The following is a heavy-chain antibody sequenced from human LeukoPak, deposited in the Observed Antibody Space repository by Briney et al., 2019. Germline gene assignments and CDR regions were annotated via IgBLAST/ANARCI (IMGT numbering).Heavy chain of an antibody. CDR1: GGSISNFY. CDR2: IYYTGTT. D-gene: IGHD6-13*01. CDR3: ARRLAGTEDY. J-gene: IGHJ4*02. V-gene: IGHV4-59*01. Sequence: PSETLSITCSVSGGSISNFYWSWIRQPPGKRLEWIGYIYYTGTTNYNPSLNSRVTITVDTSRDQFSLRLNSVTAADTAVYYCARRLAGTEDYWGQGTLVTVSS.